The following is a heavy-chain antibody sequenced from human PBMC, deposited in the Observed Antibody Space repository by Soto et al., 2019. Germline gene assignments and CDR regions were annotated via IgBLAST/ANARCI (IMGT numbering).Heavy chain of an antibody. V-gene: IGHV4-34*01. Sequence: QVHLQQWGAGLLKPSETLSLTCGVYGGSFGTSYWAWIRQSPEKGLEWIGEINHNGDSNYNPSLKMRVTISLDMSENQFSLKLTPVAAADTAVYYCARGTRFTDAFDIWGQGTPVIVSS. CDR1: GGSFGTSY. CDR2: INHNGDS. CDR3: ARGTRFTDAFDI. J-gene: IGHJ3*02.